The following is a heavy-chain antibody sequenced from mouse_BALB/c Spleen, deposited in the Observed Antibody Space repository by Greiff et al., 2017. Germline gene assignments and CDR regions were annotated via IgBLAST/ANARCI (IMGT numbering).Heavy chain of an antibody. V-gene: IGHV10S3*01. J-gene: IGHJ3*01. CDR1: GFTFNTNA. CDR2: IRSKSNNYAT. CDR3: VRDGAWFAY. Sequence: EVQLVETGGGLVQPKGSLKLSCAASGFTFNTNAMNWVRQAPGKGLEWVARIRSKSNNYATYYADSVKDRFTISRDDSQSMLYLQMNNLKTEDTAMYYCVRDGAWFAYWGQGTLVTVSA.